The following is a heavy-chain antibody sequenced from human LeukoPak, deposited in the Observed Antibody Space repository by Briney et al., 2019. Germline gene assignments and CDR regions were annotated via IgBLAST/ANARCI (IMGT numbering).Heavy chain of an antibody. CDR3: ANLHDYGDLIFDY. D-gene: IGHD4-17*01. V-gene: IGHV3-30*02. CDR1: GFTFSSYG. CDR2: IRYDGSNK. J-gene: IGHJ4*02. Sequence: GGSLRLSCVASGFTFSSYGMHWVRQAPGKGLEWVAFIRYDGSNKYYADSVKGRFTISRDNSKNTLYLQMNSLRAEDTAVYYCANLHDYGDLIFDYWGQGTLVTVSS.